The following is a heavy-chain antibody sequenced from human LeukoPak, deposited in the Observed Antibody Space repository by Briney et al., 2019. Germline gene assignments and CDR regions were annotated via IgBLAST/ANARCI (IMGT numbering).Heavy chain of an antibody. CDR3: ARVGNYYDSSGYYYFDY. J-gene: IGHJ4*02. Sequence: SETLSLTCTVSGGSISIYYWSWIRQPAGKGLGWIGRIYTSGSTNYNPSLKSRVTMSVDTSKNQFSLKLSSVTAADTAVYYCARVGNYYDSSGYYYFDYWGQGTLVTVSS. CDR1: GGSISIYY. D-gene: IGHD3-22*01. V-gene: IGHV4-4*07. CDR2: IYTSGST.